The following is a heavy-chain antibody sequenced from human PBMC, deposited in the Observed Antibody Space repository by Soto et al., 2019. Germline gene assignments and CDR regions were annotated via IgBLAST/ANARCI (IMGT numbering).Heavy chain of an antibody. CDR3: ARHLGDSYYGSGSYYNDYYYYYGMDV. V-gene: IGHV4-39*01. D-gene: IGHD3-10*01. J-gene: IGHJ6*02. CDR1: GGSISSSSYY. Sequence: QLQLQESGPGLVKPSETLSLTCTVSGGSISSSSYYWGWIRQPPGKGLEWIGSIYYSGSTYYNPSLKSRVTISVDTSKNQFSLKLSSVTAADTAVYYCARHLGDSYYGSGSYYNDYYYYYGMDVWGQGTTVTVSS. CDR2: IYYSGST.